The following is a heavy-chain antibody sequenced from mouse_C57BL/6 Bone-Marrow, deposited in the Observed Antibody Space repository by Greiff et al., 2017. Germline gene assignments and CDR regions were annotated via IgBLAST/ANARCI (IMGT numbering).Heavy chain of an antibody. CDR3: GRQEGTKNFDY. J-gene: IGHJ2*01. CDR2: IDPEDGET. CDR1: GFNINDYY. V-gene: IGHV14-2*01. D-gene: IGHD2-14*01. Sequence: VQLQQSGAELVKPGASVKLSCTASGFNINDYYMHWVKQRPEQGLEWIGRIDPEDGETKYAPKFQGKATITADTSSNTAYLQLSSLTSEDTAVYYGGRQEGTKNFDYWGQGTTLTVSS.